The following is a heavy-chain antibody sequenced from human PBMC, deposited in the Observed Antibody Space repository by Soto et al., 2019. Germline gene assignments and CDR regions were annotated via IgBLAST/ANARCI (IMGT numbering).Heavy chain of an antibody. V-gene: IGHV5-10-1*01. Sequence: GESLKIACNGSGYIFAGYWITWVRQKPGKGLEWMGRIDPSDSQTYYSPSFRGHVTISVTKSITTVFLQSSSLRASDTAMYYCARQIYDSDTGPNFQYYFDSWGQGTPVTVSS. D-gene: IGHD3-22*01. CDR2: IDPSDSQT. J-gene: IGHJ4*02. CDR1: GYIFAGYW. CDR3: ARQIYDSDTGPNFQYYFDS.